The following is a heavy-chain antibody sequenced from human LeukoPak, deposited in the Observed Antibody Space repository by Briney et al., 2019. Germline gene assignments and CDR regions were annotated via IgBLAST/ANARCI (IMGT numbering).Heavy chain of an antibody. CDR3: AKGETVEMATMGGNY. CDR2: ISGSGGST. CDR1: GFTFSSYA. V-gene: IGHV3-23*01. D-gene: IGHD5-24*01. J-gene: IGHJ4*02. Sequence: PGGSLRLSCAASGFTFSSYAMSWVRRAPGKGLEWVSAISGSGGSTYYADSVKGRFTISRDNSKNALYLQMNSLRAEDTAVYYCAKGETVEMATMGGNYWGQGTLVTVSS.